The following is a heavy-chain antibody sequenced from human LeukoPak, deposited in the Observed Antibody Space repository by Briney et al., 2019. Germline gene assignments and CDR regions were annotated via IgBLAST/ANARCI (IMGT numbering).Heavy chain of an antibody. CDR1: GFTFDDYA. J-gene: IGHJ2*01. Sequence: GGSLRLSCAASGFTFDDYAMHWVRQAPGKGLEWVSGISWNSGSIGYADSVKGRFTISRDNAKNSLYLQMNSLRAEDTALYYCAKDYDYGDYSYFDLWGRGTLVTVSS. D-gene: IGHD4-17*01. V-gene: IGHV3-9*01. CDR2: ISWNSGSI. CDR3: AKDYDYGDYSYFDL.